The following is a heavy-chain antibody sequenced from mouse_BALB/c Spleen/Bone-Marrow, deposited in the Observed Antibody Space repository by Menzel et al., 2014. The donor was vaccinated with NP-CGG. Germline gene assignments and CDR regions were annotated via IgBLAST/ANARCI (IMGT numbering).Heavy chain of an antibody. CDR1: GYTFTSYY. J-gene: IGHJ3*01. CDR3: SREGAY. V-gene: IGHV1S81*02. CDR2: ITPSNGDT. Sequence: VQLQESGAELVKPGVSVKLSCKASGYTFTSYYMYWVKPRPGQGLEWIGEITPSNGDTNFNEKFKSKATLTVDKSSSTAYMQLSSLTSEDSAVYYCSREGAYWGQGTLVTVSA.